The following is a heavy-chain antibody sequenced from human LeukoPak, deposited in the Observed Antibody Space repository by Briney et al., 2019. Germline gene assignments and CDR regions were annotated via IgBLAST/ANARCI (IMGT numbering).Heavy chain of an antibody. Sequence: GGSLRLSCAASVFNFDDSWMTWVRQAPGKGLEWVANIKNDGTEKYYADFVKGRFTISRDNVESFLFLQMDSLRADDTAVYYCVRISTAVAGADYWGQGTLLTVSS. CDR1: VFNFDDSW. CDR3: VRISTAVAGADY. J-gene: IGHJ4*02. V-gene: IGHV3-7*01. CDR2: IKNDGTEK. D-gene: IGHD6-19*01.